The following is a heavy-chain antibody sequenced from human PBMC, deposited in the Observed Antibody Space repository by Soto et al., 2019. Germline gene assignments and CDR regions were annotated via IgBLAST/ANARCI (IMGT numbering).Heavy chain of an antibody. CDR1: GGSISSGGYY. J-gene: IGHJ4*02. Sequence: QVQLQESGPGLVKPSQTLSLTCTVSGGSISSGGYYWSWIRQHPGKGLEWIGYIYYSGSTYYNPSLKSRVTISVDTSKNKFSLKLSPVTAADTAVYYCASRTLGYCSSTSCPGWSYFVYWGQGTLVTVSS. CDR3: ASRTLGYCSSTSCPGWSYFVY. D-gene: IGHD2-2*01. CDR2: IYYSGST. V-gene: IGHV4-31*03.